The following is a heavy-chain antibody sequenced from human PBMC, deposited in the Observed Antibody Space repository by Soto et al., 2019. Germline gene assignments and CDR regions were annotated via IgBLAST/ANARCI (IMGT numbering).Heavy chain of an antibody. CDR2: IIPIFGTA. J-gene: IGHJ6*02. D-gene: IGHD3-22*01. Sequence: SVKVSCKASGGTFSSYATSWVRQAPGQGLEWMGGIIPIFGTANYAQKFQGRVTITADESTSTAYMELSSLRSEDTAVYYCAYKKYYYDSSGYPPYYYYYGMDVWGQGTAVTVSS. CDR3: AYKKYYYDSSGYPPYYYYYGMDV. CDR1: GGTFSSYA. V-gene: IGHV1-69*13.